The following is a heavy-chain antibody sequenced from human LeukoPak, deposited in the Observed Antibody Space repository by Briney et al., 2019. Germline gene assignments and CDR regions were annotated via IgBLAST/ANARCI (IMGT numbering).Heavy chain of an antibody. CDR2: ITPIFGTA. V-gene: IGHV1-69*06. CDR1: GGTFSSYA. Sequence: GASVKVSCKASGGTFSSYAISWVRQAPGQGLEWMGGITPIFGTANYAQKFQGRVTITADKSTSTAYMELSSLRSEDTAVYYCARDLRMKAVAGTEPDYWGQGTLVTVSS. J-gene: IGHJ4*02. D-gene: IGHD6-19*01. CDR3: ARDLRMKAVAGTEPDY.